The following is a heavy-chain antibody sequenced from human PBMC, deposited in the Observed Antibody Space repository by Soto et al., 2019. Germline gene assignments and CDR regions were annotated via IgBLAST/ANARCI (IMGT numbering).Heavy chain of an antibody. V-gene: IGHV1-2*02. CDR1: GYTFTDYY. CDR2: INPNSGGT. Sequence: ASVKVSRKASGYTFTDYYMHWVRQAPGQGLEWMGWINPNSGGTNYAQKFQGRDTMTRDTSISTAYMELSRLRSDDTAVYYCARKLELRGSYYYYYDMDVWGQGTTVTVSS. J-gene: IGHJ6*02. CDR3: ARKLELRGSYYYYYDMDV. D-gene: IGHD1-7*01.